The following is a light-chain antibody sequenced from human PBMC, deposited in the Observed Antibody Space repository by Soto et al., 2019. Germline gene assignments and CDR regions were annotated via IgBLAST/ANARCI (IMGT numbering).Light chain of an antibody. Sequence: EIVMTQSPATLAVSPGARVTLSCRASRTVASNLAWYRQNPGQPPILLFSGGTKRADGVPARITASGYGTDFSPIISSLQHADFSAYYCQQYNDCHPYTFGGGTKVQFK. CDR3: QQYNDCHPYT. V-gene: IGKV3-15*01. CDR1: RTVASN. CDR2: GGT. J-gene: IGKJ4*01.